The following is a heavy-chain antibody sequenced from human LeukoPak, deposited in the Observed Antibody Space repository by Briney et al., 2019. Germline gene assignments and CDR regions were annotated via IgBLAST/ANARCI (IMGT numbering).Heavy chain of an antibody. CDR1: GGSFSGYY. CDR3: ARVHSSSWYKGYNWFDP. CDR2: INHSGST. Sequence: SETLSLTCAVYGGSFSGYYWSWIRQPPGKGLEWIGEINHSGSTNYNPSLKSRVTISVDTSKNQFSRKLSSVTAADTAVYYCARVHSSSWYKGYNWFDPWGQGTLVTVSS. D-gene: IGHD6-13*01. V-gene: IGHV4-34*01. J-gene: IGHJ5*02.